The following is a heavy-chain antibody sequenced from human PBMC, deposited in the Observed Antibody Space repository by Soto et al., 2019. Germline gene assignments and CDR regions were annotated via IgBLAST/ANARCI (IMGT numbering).Heavy chain of an antibody. D-gene: IGHD3-10*01. CDR2: IYYSGST. CDR3: ARERGIYYFDY. V-gene: IGHV4-59*01. J-gene: IGHJ4*02. Sequence: SETLCLTCTVSGGSISSYYWSWIRQPPGKGLEWIGYIYYSGSTNYNPSLKSRVAISVDTSKNQFSLKLSSVTAADTAVYYCARERGIYYFDYWGQGTLVTVSS. CDR1: GGSISSYY.